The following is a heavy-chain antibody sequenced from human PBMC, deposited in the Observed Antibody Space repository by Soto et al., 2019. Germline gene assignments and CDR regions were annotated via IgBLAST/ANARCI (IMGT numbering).Heavy chain of an antibody. V-gene: IGHV1-18*01. D-gene: IGHD3-22*01. CDR2: ISAYNGNT. CDR1: GGTFSSYT. Sequence: ALVKVSCKASGGTFSSYTISWVRQAPGQGLGWMGWISAYNGNTNYAQKLQGRVTMTTDTSTSTAYMELRSLRSDDTAVYYCARGRSGSSGYSYYFDYWGQGTLVTVSS. CDR3: ARGRSGSSGYSYYFDY. J-gene: IGHJ4*02.